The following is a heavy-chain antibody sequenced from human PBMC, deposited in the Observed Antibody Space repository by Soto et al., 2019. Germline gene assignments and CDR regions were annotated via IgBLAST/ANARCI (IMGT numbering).Heavy chain of an antibody. CDR3: AKEAYGMDA. V-gene: IGHV3-9*01. J-gene: IGHJ6*02. CDR2: ISWNSNSI. Sequence: EVQLAGSGGGLVQPGRSLSLSCAASGFTFDDYVMHWVRQAPGKGLEWISGISWNSNSIGYADSVKGRFIISRDNAKNVLYLEMNSLRIEDTAVYYCAKEAYGMDAWGQGTTVTVS. CDR1: GFTFDDYV.